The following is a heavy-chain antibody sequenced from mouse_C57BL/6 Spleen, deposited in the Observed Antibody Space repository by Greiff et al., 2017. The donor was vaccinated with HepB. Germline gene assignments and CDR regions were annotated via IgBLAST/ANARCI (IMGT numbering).Heavy chain of an antibody. V-gene: IGHV5-17*01. CDR3: ARGYYPDY. J-gene: IGHJ2*01. Sequence: EVKLMVSGGGLVKPGGSLKLSCAASGFTFSDYGMHWVRQAPEKGLEWVAYISSGSSTIYYADTVKGRFTISRDNAKNTLFLQMTSLRSEDTAMYYCARGYYPDYWGQGTTLTVSS. CDR1: GFTFSDYG. CDR2: ISSGSSTI.